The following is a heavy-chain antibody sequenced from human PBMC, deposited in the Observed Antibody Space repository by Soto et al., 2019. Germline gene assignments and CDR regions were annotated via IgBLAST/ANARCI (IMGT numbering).Heavy chain of an antibody. V-gene: IGHV3-33*01. CDR3: ARGLGSGSLDY. CDR2: IWYDGSNK. J-gene: IGHJ4*02. D-gene: IGHD3-10*01. Sequence: QVQLVESGGGVVQPGRSLRLSCAASGFTFSSYGMHWVRQAPGKGLEWMAIIWYDGSNKYYADSVKGRFTISRDNSKNTLYLQMNSLRAEDTAVYYCARGLGSGSLDYWGQGTLVTVSS. CDR1: GFTFSSYG.